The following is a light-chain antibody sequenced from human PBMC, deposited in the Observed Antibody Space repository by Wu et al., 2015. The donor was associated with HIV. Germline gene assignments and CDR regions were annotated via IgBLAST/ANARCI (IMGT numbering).Light chain of an antibody. CDR2: AAS. CDR3: LQDYSFPLT. V-gene: IGKV1-6*02. Sequence: AIEMTQSPPSLSGSVGDSVTMVCRASQSIKKNLSWYQEKAGQAPKLLIFAASSSQSGAPSKFVGGGSGAEFSLTIKNLQPEDVATYYCLQDYSFPLTFGQGTKV. CDR1: QSIKKN. J-gene: IGKJ2*01.